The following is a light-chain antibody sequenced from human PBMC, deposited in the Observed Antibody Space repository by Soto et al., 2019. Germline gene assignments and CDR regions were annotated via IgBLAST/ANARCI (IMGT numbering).Light chain of an antibody. J-gene: IGKJ5*01. CDR1: QSVSSSY. Sequence: EIVLTQSAATLSWSPGERATLSCRASQSVSSSYLAWYQQKPGLAPRLLIYDASSRATGIPDRFSGSGSGTDFTLTISRLETEDFAVYYCQQYGSSPITFGQGTRLEIK. CDR2: DAS. CDR3: QQYGSSPIT. V-gene: IGKV3D-20*01.